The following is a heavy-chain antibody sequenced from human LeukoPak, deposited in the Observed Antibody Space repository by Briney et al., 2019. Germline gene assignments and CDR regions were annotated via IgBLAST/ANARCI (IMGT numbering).Heavy chain of an antibody. CDR3: ARDRGCSGGSCYSNDAFDI. CDR1: GGSISSSNW. V-gene: IGHV4-4*02. CDR2: IYHSGST. Sequence: SETLSLTCAVSGGSISSSNWWSWVRQPPGKGPEWIGEIYHSGSTNYNPSLKSRVTISVDKSKNQFSLKLSSVTAADTAVYYCARDRGCSGGSCYSNDAFDIWGQGTMVTVSS. D-gene: IGHD2-15*01. J-gene: IGHJ3*02.